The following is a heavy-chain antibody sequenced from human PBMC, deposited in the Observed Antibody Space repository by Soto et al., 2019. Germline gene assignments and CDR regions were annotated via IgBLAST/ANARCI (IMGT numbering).Heavy chain of an antibody. J-gene: IGHJ6*03. CDR2: MNPNSGNT. CDR1: GYTFTSYD. CDR3: ARGTSSSLGELYYYYYYMAV. D-gene: IGHD6-6*01. Sequence: ASVKVSCKASGYTFTSYDINWVRQATGQGLEWMGWMNPNSGNTGYAQKFQGRVTMTRNTSISTAYMELSSLRSEDTAVYYCARGTSSSLGELYYYYYYMAVWGKETTVTVSS. V-gene: IGHV1-8*01.